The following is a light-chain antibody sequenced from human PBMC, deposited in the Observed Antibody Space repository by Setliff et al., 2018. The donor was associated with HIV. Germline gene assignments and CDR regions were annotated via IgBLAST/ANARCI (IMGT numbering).Light chain of an antibody. J-gene: IGLJ2*01. CDR1: RSNIGAGYD. V-gene: IGLV1-40*01. Sequence: QSVLTQPPSVSGAPGQRVTISCTGSRSNIGAGYDVHWYQQLPGSAPKLLIYGNNNRPSGVPDRFSGSKSDSSASLVITGLQPEDEADYYCLSFDINLCGLFGGGTKVTVL. CDR3: LSFDINLCGL. CDR2: GNN.